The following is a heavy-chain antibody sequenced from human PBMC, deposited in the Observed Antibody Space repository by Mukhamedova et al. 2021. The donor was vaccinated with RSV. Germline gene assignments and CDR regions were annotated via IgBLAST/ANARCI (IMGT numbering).Heavy chain of an antibody. D-gene: IGHD3-10*01. V-gene: IGHV4-34*01. J-gene: IGHJ4*02. CDR2: QSTWA. Sequence: QSTWANYSPSLRSRVSISADTSNSQVSLKLSSVTAADAAVYYCARRGNGSGHHVFWGQGTLVTVSS. CDR3: ARRGNGSGHHVF.